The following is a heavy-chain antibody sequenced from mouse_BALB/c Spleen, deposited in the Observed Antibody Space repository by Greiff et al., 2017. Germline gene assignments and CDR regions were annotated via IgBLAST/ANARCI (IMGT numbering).Heavy chain of an antibody. V-gene: IGHV14-4*02. Sequence: VQLQQSGAELVRSGASVKLSCTASGFNIKDYYMHWVKQRPEQGLEWIGWIDPENGDTEYAPKFQGKAIMTADTASNTAYLQLSSLTSEDTAVYYCNNYRYDRYYWGQGTSVTVSS. CDR1: GFNIKDYY. CDR3: NNYRYDRYY. CDR2: IDPENGDT. D-gene: IGHD2-14*01. J-gene: IGHJ4*01.